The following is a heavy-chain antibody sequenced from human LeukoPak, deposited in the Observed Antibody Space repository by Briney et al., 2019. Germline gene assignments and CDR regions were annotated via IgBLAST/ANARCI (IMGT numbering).Heavy chain of an antibody. V-gene: IGHV3-23*01. J-gene: IGHJ4*02. CDR2: IFGSGGSP. D-gene: IGHD5-18*01. CDR1: GFT. CDR3: GKTTVGYSSGQKPAWPVDY. Sequence: GGSLRLSCEASGFTFWVRQAPGKGLEWVAGIFGSGGSPHYADPVKGRFTISRDNSRNTVYLQINSLRAEDTTVYYCGKTTVGYSSGQKPAWPVDYWGQGTRVTVSS.